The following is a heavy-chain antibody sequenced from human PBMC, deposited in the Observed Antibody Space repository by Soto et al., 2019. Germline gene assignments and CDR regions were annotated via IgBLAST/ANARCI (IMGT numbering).Heavy chain of an antibody. CDR3: ASEGELERTPSADY. CDR1: GFTVSSNY. D-gene: IGHD1-1*01. J-gene: IGHJ4*02. V-gene: IGHV3-53*01. CDR2: IYSGGTT. Sequence: GGSLRLSCAASGFTVSSNYMSWVRQAPGKGLEWVSVIYSGGTTDYADSVKGRFTISRDNSKNTLYLQMNSLRVEDTAVYYCASEGELERTPSADYWGQGTLVTVS.